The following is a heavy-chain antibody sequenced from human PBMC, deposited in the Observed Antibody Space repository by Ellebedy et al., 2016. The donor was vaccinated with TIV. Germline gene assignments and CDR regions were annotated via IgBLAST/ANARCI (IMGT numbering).Heavy chain of an antibody. D-gene: IGHD2-15*01. J-gene: IGHJ4*02. CDR2: IGSPSTYI. V-gene: IGHV3-21*01. CDR3: ARDGGAYRYGCGGH. CDR1: GFTFSGYT. Sequence: GESLKISXAASGFTFSGYTMNWVRQAPGKGLDWVSSIGSPSTYIYYADSVKGRFTISRDNSKNTLYLQMHSLRPEDTAVYYCARDGGAYRYGCGGHWGQGTLVTVPS.